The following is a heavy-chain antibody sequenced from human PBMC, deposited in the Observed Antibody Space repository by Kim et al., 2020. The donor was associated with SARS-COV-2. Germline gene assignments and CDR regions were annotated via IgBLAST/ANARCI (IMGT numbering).Heavy chain of an antibody. Sequence: GGSLRLSCAASGFTFSSYAMHWVRQAPGKGLEYVSAISSNGGSTYYANSVKGRFTISRDNSKNTLYLQMGSLRAEDMAVYYCARDVGSRWFGELLGYYYMDVWGKGTTVTVSS. J-gene: IGHJ6*03. CDR2: ISSNGGST. CDR1: GFTFSSYA. D-gene: IGHD3-10*01. V-gene: IGHV3-64*01. CDR3: ARDVGSRWFGELLGYYYMDV.